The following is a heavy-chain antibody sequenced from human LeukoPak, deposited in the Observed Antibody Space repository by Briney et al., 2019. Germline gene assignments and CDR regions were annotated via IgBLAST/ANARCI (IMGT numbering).Heavy chain of an antibody. CDR2: IRSKANSYAT. V-gene: IGHV3-73*01. J-gene: IGHJ4*02. CDR1: GFTFSGSA. D-gene: IGHD3-3*01. Sequence: GGSLRLSCAASGFTFSGSAMHWVRQASGKGLEWVGRIRSKANSYATAYAASVKGRFTISRDDSKNTAYLQMNRLKTEDTAVYYCTTATYDFWSGYDYWGQGTLVTVSS. CDR3: TTATYDFWSGYDY.